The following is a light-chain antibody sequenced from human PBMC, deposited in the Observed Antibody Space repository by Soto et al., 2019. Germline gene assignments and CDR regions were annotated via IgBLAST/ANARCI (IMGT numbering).Light chain of an antibody. CDR3: TSYARSSTLYV. Sequence: QSALTQPASVSGSPGQSITISCTGTSSDVGDYQHVSWYQQHPGKAPKLMIFEASNRPSGVSNRFSGSKPGNTASLTISGLQANDEADYYCTSYARSSTLYVFGTGTNSPS. V-gene: IGLV2-14*01. CDR2: EAS. J-gene: IGLJ1*01. CDR1: SSDVGDYQH.